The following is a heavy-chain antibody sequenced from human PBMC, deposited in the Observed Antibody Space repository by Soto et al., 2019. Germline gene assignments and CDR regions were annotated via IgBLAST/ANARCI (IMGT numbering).Heavy chain of an antibody. Sequence: EVQLVESGGGLVQPGGSLRLSCATSGFTFSDHYLEWVRQAPGKGLEWVGRSRNRAQSYTTEYAASVKGRFTISRDDSKNSLYLEVNSREADAAAVSYCVLWVRGVINYWGQGTLVTVSS. J-gene: IGHJ4*02. CDR3: VLWVRGVINY. CDR1: GFTFSDHY. D-gene: IGHD3-10*01. V-gene: IGHV3-72*01. CDR2: SRNRAQSYTT.